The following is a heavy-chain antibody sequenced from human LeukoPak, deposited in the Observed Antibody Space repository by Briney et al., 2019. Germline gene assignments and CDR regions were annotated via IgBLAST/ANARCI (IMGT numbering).Heavy chain of an antibody. Sequence: PSETLSLTCTVSGGSISSSSYYWGWIRQPPGKGLEWIGSIYYSGSTYYNPSLKSRVTISVDTSKNQFSLKLSSVTAADTAVYYCARQSAHDSSGYYKESDAFDIWGQGTMVTVSS. D-gene: IGHD3-22*01. V-gene: IGHV4-39*01. CDR3: ARQSAHDSSGYYKESDAFDI. J-gene: IGHJ3*02. CDR2: IYYSGST. CDR1: GGSISSSSYY.